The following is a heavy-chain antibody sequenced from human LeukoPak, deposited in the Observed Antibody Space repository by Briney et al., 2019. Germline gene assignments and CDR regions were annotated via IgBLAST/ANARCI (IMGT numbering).Heavy chain of an antibody. Sequence: ETLSLTCAVYGGSFSGYYWSWIRQPPGKGLEWIGDINHSGNTNYNPSLKSRVTISVDTSKNQFSLKLSSVTAADTAVYYCARRLWFGEFYFDYWGQGTLVTVSS. V-gene: IGHV4-34*01. CDR1: GGSFSGYY. CDR2: INHSGNT. D-gene: IGHD3-10*01. CDR3: ARRLWFGEFYFDY. J-gene: IGHJ4*02.